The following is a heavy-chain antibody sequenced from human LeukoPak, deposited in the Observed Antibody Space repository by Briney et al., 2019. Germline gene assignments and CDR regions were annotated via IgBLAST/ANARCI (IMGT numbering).Heavy chain of an antibody. V-gene: IGHV1-69*13. CDR2: IIPIFGTA. D-gene: IGHD3-3*01. Sequence: SVEVSCKASGGTFSSYAISWVRQAPGQGLEWMGGIIPIFGTANYAQKFQGRVTITADESTSTAYMELSSLRSEDTAVYYCARAGSSYDFWSGYYSVGLDYWGQGTLVTVSS. CDR1: GGTFSSYA. J-gene: IGHJ4*02. CDR3: ARAGSSYDFWSGYYSVGLDY.